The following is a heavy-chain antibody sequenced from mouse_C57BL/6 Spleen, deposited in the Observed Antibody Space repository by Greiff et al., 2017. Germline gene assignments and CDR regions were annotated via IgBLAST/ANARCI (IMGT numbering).Heavy chain of an antibody. Sequence: EVQLVESGPGLVKPSQSLSLTCSVTGYSITSGYYWNWIRQFPGNKLEWMGYISYDGSNNYNPSLKNRISITRDTSKNQFFLKLNSVTTEDTATYYCATIYYDYDVPFDYWGQGTTLTVSS. D-gene: IGHD2-4*01. CDR1: GYSITSGYY. V-gene: IGHV3-6*01. CDR3: ATIYYDYDVPFDY. CDR2: ISYDGSN. J-gene: IGHJ2*01.